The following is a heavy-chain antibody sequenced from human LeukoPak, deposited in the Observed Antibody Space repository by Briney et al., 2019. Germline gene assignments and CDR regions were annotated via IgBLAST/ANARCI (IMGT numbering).Heavy chain of an antibody. J-gene: IGHJ6*03. D-gene: IGHD6-19*01. CDR1: GYSISSGYY. Sequence: KPSETLSLTCTVSGYSISSGYYWGWIRQPPGKGLEWIGSIYHSGSTYYNPSLKSRVTISVDTSKNQFSLNLKSVTAADTAVYYCASHAGYTSAWSSYYYIDVWGKGTTVTVSS. CDR3: ASHAGYTSAWSSYYYIDV. V-gene: IGHV4-38-2*02. CDR2: IYHSGST.